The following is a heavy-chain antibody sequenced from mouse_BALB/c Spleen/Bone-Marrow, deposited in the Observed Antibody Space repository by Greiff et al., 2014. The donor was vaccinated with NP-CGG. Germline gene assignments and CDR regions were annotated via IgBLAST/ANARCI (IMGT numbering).Heavy chain of an antibody. CDR3: ARWEYYAMDY. Sequence: VQLQQSGAELVKPGASVKLTCTASGFNIKDTYMHWVKQRPEQGLEWIGRIDPANGNTRYDPKFQGKATITADTSSNTAYLQLSSLTSEDTAVYYCARWEYYAMDYWGQGASVTVSS. V-gene: IGHV14-3*02. D-gene: IGHD4-1*01. CDR1: GFNIKDTY. CDR2: IDPANGNT. J-gene: IGHJ4*01.